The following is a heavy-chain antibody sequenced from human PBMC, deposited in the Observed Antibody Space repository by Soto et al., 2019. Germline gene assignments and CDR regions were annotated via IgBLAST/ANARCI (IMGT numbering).Heavy chain of an antibody. V-gene: IGHV3-30-3*01. Sequence: QVQLVESGGGVVQPGRSLRLSCAASGFTFSSYAMHWVRQAPGKGLEWVAVISYDGSNKYYADSVKGRFTISRDNSKNTLYLQMNRLRAEDTAVYYCARARPEPTFGGVIAKGFRLYYGMDVWGQGTTVTVSS. CDR1: GFTFSSYA. D-gene: IGHD3-16*02. J-gene: IGHJ6*02. CDR2: ISYDGSNK. CDR3: ARARPEPTFGGVIAKGFRLYYGMDV.